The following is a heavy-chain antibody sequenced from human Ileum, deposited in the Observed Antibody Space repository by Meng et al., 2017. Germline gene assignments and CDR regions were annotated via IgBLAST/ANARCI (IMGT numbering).Heavy chain of an antibody. D-gene: IGHD3-9*01. CDR1: GYTLTSYS. CDR2: ISAYNGNT. CDR3: ARTSYYDMLTGYADAFDI. J-gene: IGHJ3*02. Sequence: ASVKVSCKASGYTLTSYSISWVRQAPGQGLEWMGWISAYNGNTKYAQKFQGRATMTTETSTSTAYMGLRSLRSDDTAVYYCARTSYYDMLTGYADAFDIWGQGTMVTVSS. V-gene: IGHV1-18*01.